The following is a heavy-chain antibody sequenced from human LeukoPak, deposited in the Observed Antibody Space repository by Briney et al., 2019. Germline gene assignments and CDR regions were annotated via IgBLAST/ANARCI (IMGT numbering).Heavy chain of an antibody. V-gene: IGHV3-48*01. CDR2: ISSSSSTI. Sequence: PGGSLRLSCAASGFTFSSYSMNWVRQAPGKGLEWVSYISSSSSTIYYADSVKGRFTISRDNAKNSLYLQMNSLRAEDTAVYYCAKGRYYGSATDMDVWGKGTTVTISS. CDR1: GFTFSSYS. J-gene: IGHJ6*03. CDR3: AKGRYYGSATDMDV. D-gene: IGHD3-10*01.